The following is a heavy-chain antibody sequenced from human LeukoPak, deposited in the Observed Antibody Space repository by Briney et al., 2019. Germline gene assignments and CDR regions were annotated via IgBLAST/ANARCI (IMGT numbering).Heavy chain of an antibody. D-gene: IGHD2-2*01. CDR2: IKQDGSEK. CDR1: GFTFNSYW. J-gene: IGHJ1*01. Sequence: PGGSLRLSCAASGFTFNSYWMGWVRQAPGKGLEWVANIKQDGSEKYYVDSVTGRFTISRDNSKNTLYLQMNSLRAEDTAVYYCAKGSSTSPSAEYFQHWGQGTLVTVSS. V-gene: IGHV3-7*01. CDR3: AKGSSTSPSAEYFQH.